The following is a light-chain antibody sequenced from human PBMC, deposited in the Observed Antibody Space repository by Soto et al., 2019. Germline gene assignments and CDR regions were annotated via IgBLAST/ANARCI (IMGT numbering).Light chain of an antibody. CDR2: DVS. Sequence: QSALTQPASVSGSPGQSITISCTGTSSDVGGYNDVSWYQQYPGKAPKLMIYDVSNRPSGVPNRFSGSKSGNTASLTISGLQAEDEADYYCTSYTTSSTLVFGTGTKLTVL. J-gene: IGLJ1*01. CDR3: TSYTTSSTLV. V-gene: IGLV2-14*01. CDR1: SSDVGGYND.